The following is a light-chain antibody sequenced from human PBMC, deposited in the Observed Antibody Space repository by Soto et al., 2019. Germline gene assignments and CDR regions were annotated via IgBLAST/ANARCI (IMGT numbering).Light chain of an antibody. J-gene: IGKJ1*01. CDR1: QNVSSSF. CDR3: QKYGSSPGT. Sequence: EIVLTQSPGTLSLSPGEGATISCRASQNVSSSFLAWYQKKAGQAPMLLIYGSSSRTTGIPDRFSGSGSGTDFTLTSTELGSLEFAGHYCQKYGSSPGTFGQGTKVEL. CDR2: GSS. V-gene: IGKV3-20*01.